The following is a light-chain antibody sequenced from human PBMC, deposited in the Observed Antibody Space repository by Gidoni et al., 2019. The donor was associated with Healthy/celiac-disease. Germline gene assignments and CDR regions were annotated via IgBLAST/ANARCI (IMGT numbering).Light chain of an antibody. CDR1: QDISNY. V-gene: IGKV1-33*01. CDR2: DAS. CDR3: QQDDNLPRT. J-gene: IGKJ2*01. Sequence: QLTHSPSYLSASVGDRVTIPCQASQDISNYLNWYKQKPGKAPKLLIYDASNLETGVPSRFSGSGSGTDFTFTISSLQPEDIATYYCQQDDNLPRTLGQGTKLEIK.